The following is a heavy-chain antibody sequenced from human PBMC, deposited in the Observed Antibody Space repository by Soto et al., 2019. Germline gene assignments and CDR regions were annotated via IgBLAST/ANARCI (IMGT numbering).Heavy chain of an antibody. Sequence: PSETLSLTCTVSGGSISSSTYYWDWIRQPPGKGLEWIGAMYYTGNKNYSPSLESRVTMSVDTSKIQFSLKLSSVTPTDTAVYYCARRSSSSLGSLFDPWGRGILVTVSS. CDR3: ARRSSSSLGSLFDP. V-gene: IGHV4-39*01. CDR1: GGSISSSTYY. J-gene: IGHJ5*02. CDR2: MYYTGNK. D-gene: IGHD6-6*01.